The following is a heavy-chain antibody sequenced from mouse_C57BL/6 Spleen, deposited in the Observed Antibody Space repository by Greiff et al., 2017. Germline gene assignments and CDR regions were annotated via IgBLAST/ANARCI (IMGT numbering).Heavy chain of an antibody. CDR2: FYPGSGSI. CDR3: AIHEERWDGTNYFDY. Sequence: QVQLKQSGAELVKPGASVKLSCKASGYTFTEYTIHWVKQRSGQGLEWIGWFYPGSGSIKYNEKFKDKATLTADKSSSTVYMELSRLTSEDSAVYFCAIHEERWDGTNYFDYWGQGTTLTVSS. J-gene: IGHJ2*01. CDR1: GYTFTEYT. V-gene: IGHV1-62-2*01. D-gene: IGHD3-3*01.